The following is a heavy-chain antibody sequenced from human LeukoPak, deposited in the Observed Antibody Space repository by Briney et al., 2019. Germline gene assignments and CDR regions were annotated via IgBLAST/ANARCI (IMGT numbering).Heavy chain of an antibody. CDR1: GFTFSSYW. J-gene: IGHJ4*02. CDR2: INTDGSST. V-gene: IGHV3-74*01. Sequence: GGSLRLSCAASGFTFSSYWMHWVRQAPGKGLVWVSRINTDGSSTNYADSVKGRFTISRDNAKNTLYLQVDSLRAEDTAVYYCARGPSGYHNTGGQGTLVTVSS. D-gene: IGHD5-12*01. CDR3: ARGPSGYHNT.